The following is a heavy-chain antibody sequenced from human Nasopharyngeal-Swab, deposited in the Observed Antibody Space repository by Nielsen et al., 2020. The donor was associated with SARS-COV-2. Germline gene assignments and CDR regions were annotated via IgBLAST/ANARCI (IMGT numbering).Heavy chain of an antibody. D-gene: IGHD3-3*01. CDR2: ISAYNGNT. J-gene: IGHJ4*02. CDR1: GYTFTSYG. CDR3: ARDDSSNYDFWSGYFTSFDY. Sequence: ASVKVSCKASGYTFTSYGISWVRQAPGQGLEWMGWISAYNGNTNYAQKLQGRVTMTTDTSTSTAYMELRSLRSADTAVYYCARDDSSNYDFWSGYFTSFDYWGQATLVNVSS. V-gene: IGHV1-18*01.